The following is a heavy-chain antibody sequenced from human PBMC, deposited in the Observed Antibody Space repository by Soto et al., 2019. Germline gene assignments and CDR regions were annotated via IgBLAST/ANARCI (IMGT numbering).Heavy chain of an antibody. D-gene: IGHD2-15*01. CDR2: VYPRDSDT. J-gene: IGHJ4*02. Sequence: GESLKISCNASGYIFIDYWIGWVRHMPGKGLEWMGIVYPRDSDTRYSPSFQGQVTISADRSTGTAFLQWRSLKASDTALYYCARPPLPGYSIHFNSWGQGTLVTVSS. CDR1: GYIFIDYW. CDR3: ARPPLPGYSIHFNS. V-gene: IGHV5-51*01.